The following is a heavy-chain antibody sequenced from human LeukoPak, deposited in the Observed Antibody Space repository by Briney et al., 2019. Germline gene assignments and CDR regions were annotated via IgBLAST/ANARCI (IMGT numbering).Heavy chain of an antibody. CDR1: GFTVSSNY. V-gene: IGHV3-53*01. J-gene: IGHJ6*02. CDR3: ARELELRSPYYGMDV. Sequence: GGSLRLSCAASGFTVSSNYMSWVRQAPGRGLEWVSVIYSGGSTYYADSVKGRFTISRDNSKNTLYLQMNSLRAEDTAVYYCARELELRSPYYGMDVWGQGTTVTVSS. D-gene: IGHD1-26*01. CDR2: IYSGGST.